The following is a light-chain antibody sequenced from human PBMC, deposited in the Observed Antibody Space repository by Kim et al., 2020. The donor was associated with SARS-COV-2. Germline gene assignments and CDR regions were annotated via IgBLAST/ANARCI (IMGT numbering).Light chain of an antibody. CDR2: VTS. CDR3: QKCDSAPLT. Sequence: ASVGDRVTISCRASQDIGNDLAWYQQKPGRVPRLLLSVTSTLHSGVPSRFSGSGSGRDFTLTISSLQSEDAATYYCQKCDSAPLTFGGGTKVDIK. CDR1: QDIGND. J-gene: IGKJ4*01. V-gene: IGKV1-27*01.